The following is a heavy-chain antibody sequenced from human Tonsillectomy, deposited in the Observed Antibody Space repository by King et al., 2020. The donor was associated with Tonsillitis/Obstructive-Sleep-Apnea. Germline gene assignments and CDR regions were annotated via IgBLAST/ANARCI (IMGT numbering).Heavy chain of an antibody. CDR1: GFTFDDSA. V-gene: IGHV3-43*02. D-gene: IGHD6-13*01. Sequence: QLVQSGGGVVQPGGSLRLSCAASGFTFDDSAMHWVRQAPGKGLGWVSLISGDGGSTYYADSVKGRFTISRDNSKNSLSLQMNRLRTEDTALYYCAKALDSSIWGPIDWGQGTLVTVSS. CDR3: AKALDSSIWGPID. CDR2: ISGDGGST. J-gene: IGHJ4*02.